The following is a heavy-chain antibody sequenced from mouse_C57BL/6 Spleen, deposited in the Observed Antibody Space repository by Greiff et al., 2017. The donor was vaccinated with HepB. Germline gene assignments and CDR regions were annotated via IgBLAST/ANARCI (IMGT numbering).Heavy chain of an antibody. CDR2: IYPRDGST. D-gene: IGHD2-5*01. V-gene: IGHV1-78*01. CDR1: GYTFTDHT. CDR3: ASKNYSNYVYWYFDV. J-gene: IGHJ1*03. Sequence: QVQLKQSDAELVKPGASVKISCKVSGYTFTDHTIHWMKQRPEQGLEWIGYIYPRDGSTKYNEKFKGKATLTADKSSSTAYMQLNSLTSEDSAVYFCASKNYSNYVYWYFDVWGTGTTVTVSS.